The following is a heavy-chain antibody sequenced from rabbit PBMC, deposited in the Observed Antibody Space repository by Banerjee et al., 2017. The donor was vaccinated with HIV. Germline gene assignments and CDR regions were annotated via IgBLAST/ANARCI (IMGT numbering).Heavy chain of an antibody. CDR2: IRISGIII. CDR1: GFSFSSYY. CDR3: ARGYNSGITRLDL. D-gene: IGHD4-1*01. V-gene: IGHV1S40*01. J-gene: IGHJ3*01. Sequence: QSLEESGGGLVQPEGSLTLTCTASGFSFSSYYMCWVRQAPGKGLEWIACIRISGIIIYYASWAKGRFTISKTSSTTVTLQMTSLTAADTATYFCARGYNSGITRLDLWGQGTLVTVS.